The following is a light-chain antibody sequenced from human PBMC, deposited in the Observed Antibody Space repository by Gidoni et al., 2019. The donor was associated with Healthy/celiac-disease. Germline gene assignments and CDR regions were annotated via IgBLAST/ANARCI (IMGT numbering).Light chain of an antibody. CDR2: GAS. CDR1: QSVSSN. Sequence: EIVMTQSPATLSVSPGERATLSCRASQSVSSNLAWYQQKPGQAPRLLIYGASTRATGIPARFRGSGSGTEFTLTISSLQSEDFEVYYCQQYNNWPLTFGQGTKVEIK. V-gene: IGKV3-15*01. J-gene: IGKJ1*01. CDR3: QQYNNWPLT.